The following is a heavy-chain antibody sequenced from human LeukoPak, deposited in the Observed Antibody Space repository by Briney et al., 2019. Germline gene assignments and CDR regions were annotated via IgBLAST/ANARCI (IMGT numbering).Heavy chain of an antibody. J-gene: IGHJ4*02. CDR2: IYYSGST. Sequence: PSETLSLTCTVSGGSISSYYWSWIRQPPGKGLEWIGYIYYSGSTNYNPSLKSRVTISVDTSKNQFSLKLSSVTAADTAVYYCASGQKKANYDYVWGSYRYYYYFDYWGQGTLVTVSS. V-gene: IGHV4-59*01. CDR3: ASGQKKANYDYVWGSYRYYYYFDY. CDR1: GGSISSYY. D-gene: IGHD3-16*02.